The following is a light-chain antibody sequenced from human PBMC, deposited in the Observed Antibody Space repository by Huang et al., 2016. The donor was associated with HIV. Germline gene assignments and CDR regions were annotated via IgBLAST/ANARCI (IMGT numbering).Light chain of an antibody. CDR3: QQTYIIPIT. J-gene: IGKJ2*01. V-gene: IGKV1-39*01. CDR1: QSISSY. CDR2: AAS. Sequence: DIQMTQSPFSLSASVGDRVTITCRASQSISSYLNWYQQKQGKAPKILIYAASTLQSVIPSRFSGSGAGTDFTRTITSLQPEDFATYYCQQTYIIPITFGQGTKLEIK.